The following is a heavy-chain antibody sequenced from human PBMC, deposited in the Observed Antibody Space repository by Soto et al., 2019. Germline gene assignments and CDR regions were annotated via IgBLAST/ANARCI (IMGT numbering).Heavy chain of an antibody. CDR3: ARTTTYYDYIWGSYRPKDFDF. J-gene: IGHJ4*02. Sequence: PSETLSLTCTVSGGSVSSGSYYWSWIRQPPGKGLEWIGYVFYSGTTYYSPSLKSRVSISVDTSKNQFSLSLSSVTAADTAVYYCARTTTYYDYIWGSYRPKDFDFWGQGTLVTVSS. V-gene: IGHV4-31*03. D-gene: IGHD3-16*02. CDR1: GGSVSSGSYY. CDR2: VFYSGTT.